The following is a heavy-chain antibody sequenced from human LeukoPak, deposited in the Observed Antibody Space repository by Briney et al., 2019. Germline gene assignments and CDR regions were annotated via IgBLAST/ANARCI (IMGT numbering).Heavy chain of an antibody. CDR2: INSDGSST. CDR3: AKVTELQYYFDY. J-gene: IGHJ4*02. V-gene: IGHV3-23*01. CDR1: GFTFSSYA. Sequence: GGSLRLSCAASGFTFSSYAMSWVRQAPGKGLVWVSRINSDGSSTSYADSVKGRFTISRDNSKNTVYLQMNSLRAEDTAVYYCAKVTELQYYFDYWGQGTLVTVSS. D-gene: IGHD1-26*01.